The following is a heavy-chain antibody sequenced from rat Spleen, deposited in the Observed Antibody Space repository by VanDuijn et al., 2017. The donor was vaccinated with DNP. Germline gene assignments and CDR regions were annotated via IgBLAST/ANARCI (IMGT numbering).Heavy chain of an antibody. CDR2: IMHDGGSS. CDR3: VRWNSGHFDY. V-gene: IGHV5-7*01. CDR1: GLIFSDYV. D-gene: IGHD4-3*01. Sequence: EVQLVESGGGLVQPGRSLKLSCAASGLIFSDYVMAWVRQSPKKGLEWVATIMHDGGSSFYRDSVKGRFTISRDNAKSTLYLQMNSLRSEDMATYYCVRWNSGHFDYWGQGVMVTVSS. J-gene: IGHJ2*01.